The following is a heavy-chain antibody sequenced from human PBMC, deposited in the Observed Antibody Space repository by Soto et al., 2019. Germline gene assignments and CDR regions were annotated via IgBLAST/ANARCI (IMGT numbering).Heavy chain of an antibody. D-gene: IGHD3-3*01. CDR3: ARVPFTYYDFWSGQKREAKYYYGIDV. V-gene: IGHV4-59*01. Sequence: LHTLPLRYTCSCFSLVEFYWLLLRPPPGKGLEWIGYIYYSGSTNYNPSLKSRVTISVDTSKNQFSLKLSSVTAADTAVYYCARVPFTYYDFWSGQKREAKYYYGIDVCGQATTVNV. J-gene: IGHJ6*02. CDR2: IYYSGST. CDR1: CFSLVEFY.